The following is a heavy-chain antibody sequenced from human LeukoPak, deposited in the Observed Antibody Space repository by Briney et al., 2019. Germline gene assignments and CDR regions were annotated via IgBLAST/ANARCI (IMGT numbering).Heavy chain of an antibody. Sequence: GGSLRLSCATSGFALSSHGMHWVRQAPDKGPEWVSFISDQGRNRYYADSVKGRFTISRDNSKNTVLLQMNSLRVEDTAKYYCARALRGDYFFAKVMDVWGQGTSVIVSS. V-gene: IGHV3-30*03. CDR2: ISDQGRNR. CDR1: GFALSSHG. D-gene: IGHD4-17*01. J-gene: IGHJ6*02. CDR3: ARALRGDYFFAKVMDV.